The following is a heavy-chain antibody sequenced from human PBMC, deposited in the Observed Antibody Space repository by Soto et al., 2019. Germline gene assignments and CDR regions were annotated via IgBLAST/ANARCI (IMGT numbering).Heavy chain of an antibody. V-gene: IGHV3-30*18. CDR1: GFTFSSYG. CDR2: ISYDGSNK. CDR3: AKGGGDHSSSFGLLGY. D-gene: IGHD6-6*01. J-gene: IGHJ4*02. Sequence: GGSLRLSCAASGFTFSSYGMHWVRQAPGKGLEWVAVISYDGSNKYYADSVKGRFTISRDNSKNTLYLQMNSLRAEDTALYYCAKGGGDHSSSFGLLGYWGQGTLVTVSS.